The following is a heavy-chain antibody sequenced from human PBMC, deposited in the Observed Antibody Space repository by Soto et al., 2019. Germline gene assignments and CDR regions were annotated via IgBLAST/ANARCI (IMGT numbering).Heavy chain of an antibody. CDR3: ARSDQLLYYYYGMDV. CDR2: IIPIFGTA. V-gene: IGHV1-69*01. J-gene: IGHJ6*02. Sequence: QVQLVQSGAEVKKPGSSVKVSCKASGGTFSSYAISWVRQAPGQGLEWMGGIIPIFGTANYTQKFQGRVTITGDQSTSTAHMELSSLRSEDTAVYYCARSDQLLYYYYGMDVWGQGTTVTVSS. D-gene: IGHD2-2*01. CDR1: GGTFSSYA.